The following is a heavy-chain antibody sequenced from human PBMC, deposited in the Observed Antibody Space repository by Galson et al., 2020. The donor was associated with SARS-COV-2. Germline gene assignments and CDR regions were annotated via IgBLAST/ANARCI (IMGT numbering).Heavy chain of an antibody. J-gene: IGHJ4*02. Sequence: GGSLRLSCAASGLTFTKYSMNWVRQAPGKGLEWVSSLDSSSTYIYYSDSVKGRFTSSRDNAKISLYLQMNSLRAVDTAVYYCARGGTTLFQYDFWGQGTLVTVSS. CDR1: GLTFTKYS. CDR2: LDSSSTYI. D-gene: IGHD1-1*01. V-gene: IGHV3-21*01. CDR3: ARGGTTLFQYDF.